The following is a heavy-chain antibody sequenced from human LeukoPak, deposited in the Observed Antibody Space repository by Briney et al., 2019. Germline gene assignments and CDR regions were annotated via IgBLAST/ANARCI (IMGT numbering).Heavy chain of an antibody. D-gene: IGHD3-3*01. CDR2: ISANNGNT. CDR3: ARDLITIFGVARDDSAFDI. CDR1: GYPFTSYG. J-gene: IGHJ3*02. Sequence: GASVKVSCTASGYPFTSYGISWVRQAPGQGLEWLGWISANNGNTNYAQKLQGRVTMTTDTSTSTAYMELRSLRSDGTAVYYCARDLITIFGVARDDSAFDIWGQGTMVTVSS. V-gene: IGHV1-18*01.